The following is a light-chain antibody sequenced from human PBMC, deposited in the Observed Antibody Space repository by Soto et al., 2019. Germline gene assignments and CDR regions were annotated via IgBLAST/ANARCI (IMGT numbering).Light chain of an antibody. J-gene: IGLJ1*01. CDR3: SSYTSSSTNV. Sequence: QSGLTQPASVSGSPGQSITISCTGTSSDVGGYNYVSWYQQHPGKAPKLMIYEVSNRPSGVSNRFSGSKSGNTASLTISGLQAEDEADYYCSSYTSSSTNVSGTGTKVTVL. CDR1: SSDVGGYNY. CDR2: EVS. V-gene: IGLV2-14*01.